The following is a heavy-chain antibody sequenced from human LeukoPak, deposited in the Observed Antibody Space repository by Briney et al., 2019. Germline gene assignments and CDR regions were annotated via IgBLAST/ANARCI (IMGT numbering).Heavy chain of an antibody. D-gene: IGHD3-3*01. CDR1: GFTFSSYA. CDR2: ISYDGSNK. J-gene: IGHJ4*02. V-gene: IGHV3-30-3*01. Sequence: GGSLRLSCAASGFTFSSYAMHWVRQAPGKGLEWVAVISYDGSNKYYADSVKGRFTISGDNSKNTLYLQMNSLRAEDTAVYYCAREEGFYDFWSGYDYWGQGTLVTVSS. CDR3: AREEGFYDFWSGYDY.